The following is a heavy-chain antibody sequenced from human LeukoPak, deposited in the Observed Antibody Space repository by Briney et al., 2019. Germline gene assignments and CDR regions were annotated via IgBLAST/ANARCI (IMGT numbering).Heavy chain of an antibody. D-gene: IGHD6-19*01. CDR3: ARDLGSSGWYVHDY. CDR2: INPNSGGT. V-gene: IGHV1-2*02. Sequence: ASVKVSCKASGYTFTGYYMHWVRQAPGQGLEWMGWINPNSGGTNYAQKFQGRVTMTRDTSISTAYMELSRLRSDDTAVYYCARDLGSSGWYVHDYWGQGTLVTVSP. J-gene: IGHJ4*02. CDR1: GYTFTGYY.